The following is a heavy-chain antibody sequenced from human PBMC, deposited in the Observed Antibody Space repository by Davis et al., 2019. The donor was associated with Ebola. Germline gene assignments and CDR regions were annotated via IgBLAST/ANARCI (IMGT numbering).Heavy chain of an antibody. D-gene: IGHD5-18*01. V-gene: IGHV3-30*04. CDR1: GFTFSSYA. Sequence: PGGSLRLSCAASGFTFSSYAMHWVRQAPGKGLEWVAVISYDGSNKYYADSVKGRFTISRDNSKNTLYLQMNSLRAEDMAVYYCAKDRGGYSYGSVYYYYYGMDVWGQGTTVTVSS. CDR2: ISYDGSNK. CDR3: AKDRGGYSYGSVYYYYYGMDV. J-gene: IGHJ6*02.